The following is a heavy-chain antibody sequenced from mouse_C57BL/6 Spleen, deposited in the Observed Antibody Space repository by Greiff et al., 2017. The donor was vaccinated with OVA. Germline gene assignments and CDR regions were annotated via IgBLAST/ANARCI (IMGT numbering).Heavy chain of an antibody. CDR1: GFSLTSYG. Sequence: VQRVESGPGLVAPSPSLSITCTVSGFSLTSYGVRWVRQPPGKGLEWLGVIWGDGGTNNHSALITRLSISKDNSKSQVFIKLNSLQTDDTATYYCAKEGDYDAFAYWGQGTLVTVSA. V-gene: IGHV2-3*01. CDR3: AKEGDYDAFAY. CDR2: IWGDGGT. J-gene: IGHJ3*01. D-gene: IGHD2-4*01.